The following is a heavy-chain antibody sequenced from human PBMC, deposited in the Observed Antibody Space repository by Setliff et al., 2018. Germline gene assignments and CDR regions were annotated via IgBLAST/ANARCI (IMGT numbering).Heavy chain of an antibody. D-gene: IGHD2-8*01. CDR1: GGTFNSFL. V-gene: IGHV1-18*01. CDR2: IAVYTGKT. Sequence: GASVKVSCKNSGGTFNSFLVSWVRQAPGQGLEWMGWIAVYTGKTYSAQKFQGRLTMTTDKSTNMAHLDLRGLRLDDTAIYFCLRLVRYCSRTACQRTSGDEVWGQGTLVTVSS. J-gene: IGHJ4*01. CDR3: LRLVRYCSRTACQRTSGDEV.